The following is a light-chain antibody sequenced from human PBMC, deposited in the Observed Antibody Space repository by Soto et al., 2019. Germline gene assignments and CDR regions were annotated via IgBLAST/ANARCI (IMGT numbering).Light chain of an antibody. CDR3: SSYAGSNILV. J-gene: IGLJ3*02. V-gene: IGLV2-8*01. Sequence: QSVLTQPPSASGSHGQSVTISCTGTSSDVGGYNYVSWYQQHPGKVPKLMIYEVTKRSSGVPDRFSGSKSGNTASLTVSGLQAEDEADYYCSSYAGSNILVFGGGTKLTVL. CDR1: SSDVGGYNY. CDR2: EVT.